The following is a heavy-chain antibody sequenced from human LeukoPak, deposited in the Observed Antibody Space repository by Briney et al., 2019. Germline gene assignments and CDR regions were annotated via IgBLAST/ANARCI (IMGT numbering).Heavy chain of an antibody. CDR2: INSDGSST. V-gene: IGHV3-74*01. CDR3: ARSVYSYYANWFDP. Sequence: GGSLRLSCAASGFAFSSYWMHWVRQAPGKGLVWVSRINSDGSSTTYADSVQDRFTISRDNAKNTLYLQMNSLRADDTAVYYCARSVYSYYANWFDPWGQGTLVTVSS. D-gene: IGHD4-11*01. CDR1: GFAFSSYW. J-gene: IGHJ5*02.